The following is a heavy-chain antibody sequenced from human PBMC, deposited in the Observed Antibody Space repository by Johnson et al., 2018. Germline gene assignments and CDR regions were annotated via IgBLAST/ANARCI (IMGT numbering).Heavy chain of an antibody. Sequence: QVQLVQSGGGVVQPGRSLRLSCAASGFTFSSYAMHWVRQAPGKGLEWVAVISYDGSNKSYADSVKVRFTISRDNSKNTLYLQMNSLRAENTAVYYCARSTPREFGAFDIWGQGTMVTVSS. J-gene: IGHJ3*02. CDR2: ISYDGSNK. D-gene: IGHD2-15*01. CDR1: GFTFSSYA. V-gene: IGHV3-30-3*01. CDR3: ARSTPREFGAFDI.